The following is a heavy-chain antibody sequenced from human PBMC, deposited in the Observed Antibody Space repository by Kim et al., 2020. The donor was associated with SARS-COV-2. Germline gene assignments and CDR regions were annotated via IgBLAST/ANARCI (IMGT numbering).Heavy chain of an antibody. CDR3: ARDRPWEWLQDYYYGMDV. J-gene: IGHJ6*02. CDR2: ISSSSSYI. CDR1: GFTFSSYS. D-gene: IGHD5-12*01. V-gene: IGHV3-21*01. Sequence: GGSLRLSCAASGFTFSSYSMNWVRQAPGKGLEWVSSISSSSSYIYYADSVKGRFTISRDNAKNSLYLQMNSLRAEDTAVYYCARDRPWEWLQDYYYGMDVWGQGTTVTVSS.